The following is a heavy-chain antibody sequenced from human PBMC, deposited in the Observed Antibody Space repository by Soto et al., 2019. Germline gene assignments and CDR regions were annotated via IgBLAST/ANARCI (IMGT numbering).Heavy chain of an antibody. CDR3: AKDNSLHWFDP. J-gene: IGHJ5*02. D-gene: IGHD2-15*01. V-gene: IGHV3-23*01. Sequence: EVQLLESGGGLVQPGGSLRLACATSGFSFSTYAMTWVRQAPGKGLEWVSTFNGNGGGTYYADSVKGRFTISRDNCKNTLYLQMDSLRAEDTATYYCAKDNSLHWFDPWGQGTLVTVSS. CDR1: GFSFSTYA. CDR2: FNGNGGGT.